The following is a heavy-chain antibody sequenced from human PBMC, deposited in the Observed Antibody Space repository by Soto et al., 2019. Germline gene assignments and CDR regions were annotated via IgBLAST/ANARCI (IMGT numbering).Heavy chain of an antibody. D-gene: IGHD3-22*01. V-gene: IGHV1-69*06. J-gene: IGHJ4*02. Sequence: QVQLVQSGAEVKKPGSSVKVSCKASGDIFNNYAINRARQAPGQGLEWMGTINPIFPTTKYAQKFQGRVTITAAKSTSTAYLELSRLRSEDTAMYYCARAAFSSDYRFDYWGQGTLVTVSS. CDR3: ARAAFSSDYRFDY. CDR1: GDIFNNYA. CDR2: INPIFPTT.